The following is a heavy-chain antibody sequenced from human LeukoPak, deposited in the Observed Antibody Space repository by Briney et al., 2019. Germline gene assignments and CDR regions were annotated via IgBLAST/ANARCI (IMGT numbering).Heavy chain of an antibody. V-gene: IGHV4-31*03. Sequence: PSQTLSLTSTVSGGSISSGGYYWSWIRQHPGKGLEWIGYIYYSGSTYYNPSLKSRVTISVDTSKNQFSLKLSSVTAADTAVYYCAREVADYDSSGYYSSGDWFDPWGQGTLVTVSS. CDR1: GGSISSGGYY. CDR2: IYYSGST. CDR3: AREVADYDSSGYYSSGDWFDP. J-gene: IGHJ5*02. D-gene: IGHD3-22*01.